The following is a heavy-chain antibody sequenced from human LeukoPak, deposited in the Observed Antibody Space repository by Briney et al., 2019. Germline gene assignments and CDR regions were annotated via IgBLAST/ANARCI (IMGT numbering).Heavy chain of an antibody. CDR2: ISYDGSNK. J-gene: IGHJ4*02. D-gene: IGHD6-19*01. V-gene: IGHV3-30*04. Sequence: PGRSLRLSCAASGFTFGSYAMHWVRQAPGKGLEWVAVISYDGSNKYYADSVKGRFTISRDNSKNTLYLQMNSLRAEDTAVYYCARDLTSSGWIFLDYWGQGTLVTVSS. CDR1: GFTFGSYA. CDR3: ARDLTSSGWIFLDY.